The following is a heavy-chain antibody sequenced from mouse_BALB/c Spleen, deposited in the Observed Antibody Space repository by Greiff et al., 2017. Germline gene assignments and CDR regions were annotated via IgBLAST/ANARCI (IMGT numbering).Heavy chain of an antibody. CDR2: IDPANGNT. CDR1: GFNIKDTY. CDR3: ARSSLAWFAY. J-gene: IGHJ3*01. V-gene: IGHV14-3*02. Sequence: DVHLVGSGAELVKPGASVKLSCTASGFNIKDTYMHWVKQRPEQGLECIGRIDPANGNTKYDPKFQGKATITADTSSNTAYLQLSILTSEDTAVYYCARSSLAWFAYWGQGTLVTVSA. D-gene: IGHD1-1*01.